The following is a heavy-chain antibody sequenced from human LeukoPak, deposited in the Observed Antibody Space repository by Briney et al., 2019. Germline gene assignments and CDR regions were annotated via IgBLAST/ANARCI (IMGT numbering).Heavy chain of an antibody. CDR1: GFTVSSNY. V-gene: IGHV3-66*01. Sequence: GGSLRLSCAASGFTVSSNYMSWVRQAPGKGLEWVSVIYSGGSTYYADSVKGRFTMSRDNAKNTLYLQMNSLRVEDTAVYYCARVLYYRVGSSTVTFASEIDYWGRGTLVTVSS. D-gene: IGHD4-11*01. CDR2: IYSGGST. J-gene: IGHJ4*02. CDR3: ARVLYYRVGSSTVTFASEIDY.